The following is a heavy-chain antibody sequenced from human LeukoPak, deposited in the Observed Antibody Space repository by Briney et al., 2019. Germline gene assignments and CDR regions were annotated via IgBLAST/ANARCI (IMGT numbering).Heavy chain of an antibody. CDR3: ARAGGYGSPLGY. CDR2: IYSSGIT. Sequence: PSETLSLTCTVSGGSLSNYYWSWIRQPAGKGLEWIGRIYSSGITNYNPSLKSRVSMSVDTSKNQFSLKLTSVTAADTAVYYCARAGGYGSPLGYWGQGTLVTVSS. CDR1: GGSLSNYY. J-gene: IGHJ4*02. V-gene: IGHV4-4*07. D-gene: IGHD6-13*01.